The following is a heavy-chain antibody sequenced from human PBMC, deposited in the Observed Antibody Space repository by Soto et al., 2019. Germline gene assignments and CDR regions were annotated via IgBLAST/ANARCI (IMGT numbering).Heavy chain of an antibody. CDR3: VTGNQNFFDY. CDR1: GFTFRTFG. Sequence: QVLLVETGGGVVQPGKSLRLPCAASGFTFRTFGMHWVRQAPGTGLEWVSVIWNDGSKKFYADSVKGRFTISRDNSNNPLYLQMESLRPEDTAVYYCVTGNQNFFDYWGQGTLVTVSS. D-gene: IGHD1-1*01. CDR2: IWNDGSKK. V-gene: IGHV3-33*01. J-gene: IGHJ4*02.